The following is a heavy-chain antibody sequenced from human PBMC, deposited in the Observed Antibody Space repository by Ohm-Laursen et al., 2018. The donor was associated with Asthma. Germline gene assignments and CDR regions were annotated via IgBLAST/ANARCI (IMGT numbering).Heavy chain of an antibody. CDR3: AHWQVGYNWFDP. Sequence: TQTLTLTFTFSGFSLSTSGVGVGWIRQPPGKALEWLALIYWNDDKRYSPSLKSRLTITKDTSKNQVVLTMTNMDPVDTATYYCAHWQVGYNWFDPWGQGTLVTVSS. J-gene: IGHJ5*02. CDR1: GFSLSTSGVG. CDR2: IYWNDDK. V-gene: IGHV2-5*01.